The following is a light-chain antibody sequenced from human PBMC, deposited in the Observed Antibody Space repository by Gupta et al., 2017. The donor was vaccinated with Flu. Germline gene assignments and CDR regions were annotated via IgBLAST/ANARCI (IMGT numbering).Light chain of an antibody. CDR2: LDS. V-gene: IGKV2-28*01. Sequence: DIVMTQSPLSLPVTPGEPASISCRSSQSLLHSNGYNYLDWYLQKPGQSPQLLIYLDSKRASGVPDRFSGSGSGTXFTLKIXRGEAEDVGVYYCKQGLQTPRTFGXGTKVEIK. CDR1: QSLLHSNGYNY. J-gene: IGKJ1*01. CDR3: KQGLQTPRT.